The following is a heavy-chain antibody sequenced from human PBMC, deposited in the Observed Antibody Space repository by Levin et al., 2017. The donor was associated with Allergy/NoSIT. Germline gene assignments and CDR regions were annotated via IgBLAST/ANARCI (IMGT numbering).Heavy chain of an antibody. CDR3: AKGTDYYDSSGYYRDSGFDY. V-gene: IGHV3-23*01. J-gene: IGHJ4*02. CDR2: ISGSGGST. D-gene: IGHD3-22*01. Sequence: GESLKISCAASGFTFSSYAMSWVRQAPGKGLEWVSAISGSGGSTYYADSVKGRFTISRDNSKNTLYLQMNSLRAEDTAVYYCAKGTDYYDSSGYYRDSGFDYWGQGTLVTVSS. CDR1: GFTFSSYA.